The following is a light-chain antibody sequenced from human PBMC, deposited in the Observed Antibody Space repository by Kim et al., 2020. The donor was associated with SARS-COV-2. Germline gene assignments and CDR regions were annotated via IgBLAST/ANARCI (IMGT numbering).Light chain of an antibody. CDR3: QSRDSGGRVM. CDR2: GRN. Sequence: SSELTQDPVVSVALGQTVRITCQGDSLRSYYATWYQQKPRQAPVLVIYGRNNRPSGIPDRFSGSASGNTASLTISGTQAEDEADFYCQSRDSGGRVMFGGGTALTVL. J-gene: IGLJ3*02. CDR1: SLRSYY. V-gene: IGLV3-19*01.